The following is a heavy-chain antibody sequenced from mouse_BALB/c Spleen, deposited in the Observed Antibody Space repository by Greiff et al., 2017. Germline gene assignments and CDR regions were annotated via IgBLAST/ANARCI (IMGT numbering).Heavy chain of an antibody. CDR3: ARARIYYYGSSYDYYAMDY. Sequence: QVQLKESGPGLVAPSQSLSITCTVSGFSLTSYGVHWVRQPPGKGLEWLGVIWAGGSTNYNSALMSRLSISKDNSKSQVFLKMNSLQTDDTAMYYCARARIYYYGSSYDYYAMDYWGQGTSVTVSS. CDR1: GFSLTSYG. V-gene: IGHV2-9*02. CDR2: IWAGGST. J-gene: IGHJ4*01. D-gene: IGHD1-1*01.